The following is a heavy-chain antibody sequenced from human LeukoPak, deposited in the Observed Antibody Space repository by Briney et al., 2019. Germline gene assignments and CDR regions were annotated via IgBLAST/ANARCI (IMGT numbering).Heavy chain of an antibody. CDR1: GGFISCYY. Sequence: PSEPLSLTCTVCGGFISCYYGSWLRKPAGKGLEWSGLISSGGSTSYSPSLRSRVTISVDTSKNKFSLKLSSVTVADTAVYYCARSPVWNFWSGYGGDYFDYWGQGTLVTVSS. V-gene: IGHV4-4*07. J-gene: IGHJ4*02. D-gene: IGHD3-3*01. CDR3: ARSPVWNFWSGYGGDYFDY. CDR2: ISSGGST.